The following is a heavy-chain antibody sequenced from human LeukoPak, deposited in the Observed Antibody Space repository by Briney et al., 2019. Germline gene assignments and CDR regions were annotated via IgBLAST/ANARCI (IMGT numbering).Heavy chain of an antibody. Sequence: ASVKVSCKASGYTFTDYYMHWVRQAPGQGLEWMGWVNPNSGGTYYAQKFQGRVTMTRDTSISTAYMELSTMRSDDTAVYYCARSLEKKRWLQQIETPFDYWGQGTLVTVSS. V-gene: IGHV1-2*02. CDR1: GYTFTDYY. D-gene: IGHD5-24*01. CDR3: ARSLEKKRWLQQIETPFDY. CDR2: VNPNSGGT. J-gene: IGHJ4*02.